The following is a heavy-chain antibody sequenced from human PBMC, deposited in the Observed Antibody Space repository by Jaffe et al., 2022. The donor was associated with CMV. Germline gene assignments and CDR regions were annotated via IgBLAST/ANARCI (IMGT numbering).Heavy chain of an antibody. V-gene: IGHV5-51*01. CDR2: IYPGDSDT. CDR1: GYIFSTYW. CDR3: GSRQGGLYYFDY. Sequence: EVHLEQSGAEVKKPGESLKISCKGSGYIFSTYWIGWVRQMPGKGLEWMGIIYPGDSDTRYSPSFQGQVTISADKSTNTAFLQWNSLKASDTAIYFCGSRQGGLYYFDYWGQGTLVTVSS. J-gene: IGHJ4*02. D-gene: IGHD2-8*02.